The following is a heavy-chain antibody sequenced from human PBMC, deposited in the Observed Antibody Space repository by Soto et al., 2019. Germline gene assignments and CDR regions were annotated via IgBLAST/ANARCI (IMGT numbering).Heavy chain of an antibody. V-gene: IGHV4-59*01. CDR1: GGSISGSY. Sequence: PSETLSLTCSVSGGSISGSYWSWIRQSPGKGLEWLGYVYYTGSTNYSPSLRSRVSISVDTSKNEFSLKLRSVTAADTAVYYCTSGVNWNDVSDYWGQGTLVTVSS. CDR2: VYYTGST. J-gene: IGHJ4*02. CDR3: TSGVNWNDVSDY. D-gene: IGHD1-1*01.